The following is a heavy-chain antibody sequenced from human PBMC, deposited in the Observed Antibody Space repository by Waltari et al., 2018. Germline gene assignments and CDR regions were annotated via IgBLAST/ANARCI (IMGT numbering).Heavy chain of an antibody. V-gene: IGHV3-23*04. CDR2: ITDTVSDT. J-gene: IGHJ4*02. CDR1: GFTFSRYA. Sequence: EVQLEESGGGLVQPGGSLRLSCAASGFTFSRYAMAWVRQVPGKGWEWYSAITDTVSDTSSAESVKGRFTISRDHALYLQMKSLRVEDTAVYYCGKGSGGSRPYYFDSWGQGTLVTVSS. CDR3: GKGSGGSRPYYFDS. D-gene: IGHD1-26*01.